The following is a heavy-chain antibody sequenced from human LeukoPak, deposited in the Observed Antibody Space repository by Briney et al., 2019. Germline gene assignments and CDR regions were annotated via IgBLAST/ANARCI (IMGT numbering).Heavy chain of an antibody. CDR3: ARSRVVRLQLDY. V-gene: IGHV4-34*01. D-gene: IGHD5-24*01. J-gene: IGHJ4*02. CDR1: GGSFSGYY. CDR2: INHSGST. Sequence: SETLSLTYAVYGGSFSGYYWSWIRQPPGKGLEWIGEINHSGSTNYNPSLKSRVTISVDTSKNQFSLKLSSVTAADTAVYYCARSRVVRLQLDYWGQGTLVTVSS.